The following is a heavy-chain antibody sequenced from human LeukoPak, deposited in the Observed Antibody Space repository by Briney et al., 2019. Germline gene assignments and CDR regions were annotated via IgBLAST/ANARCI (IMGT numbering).Heavy chain of an antibody. Sequence: SESLSLTCTVSGAYISRYYWSWIRQPPGKGLDWIGYISYSATTNYNPSLMSRVTITVDTSKNQFSLKLSSVTAADTAVYYCARDMRGDFYDTSGLNWFDHWGQGTLVTVSS. CDR1: GAYISRYY. D-gene: IGHD3-22*01. J-gene: IGHJ5*02. V-gene: IGHV4-59*01. CDR3: ARDMRGDFYDTSGLNWFDH. CDR2: ISYSATT.